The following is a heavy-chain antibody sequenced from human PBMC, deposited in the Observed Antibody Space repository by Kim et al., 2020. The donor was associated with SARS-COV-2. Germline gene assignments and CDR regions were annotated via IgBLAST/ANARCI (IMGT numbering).Heavy chain of an antibody. CDR2: IIPIFGTP. CDR1: GGTFGTFT. CDR3: AKKEIVGPLDY. J-gene: IGHJ4*02. D-gene: IGHD2-15*01. Sequence: SVKVSCKASGGTFGTFTITWVRQAPGQGLEWMGGIIPIFGTPDYAQNFQGRVTISADESTKTVYMELSSLRAEDTAVYYCAKKEIVGPLDYWGQGTLVTVSS. V-gene: IGHV1-69*13.